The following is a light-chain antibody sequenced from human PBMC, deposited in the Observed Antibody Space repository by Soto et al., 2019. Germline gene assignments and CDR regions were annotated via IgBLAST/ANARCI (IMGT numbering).Light chain of an antibody. CDR1: SSDVGGYNY. V-gene: IGLV2-14*01. CDR2: EVS. Sequence: QSALTQPASVSGSPGQSITISSTGTSSDVGGYNYVSWYQQHPGKAPKLMIYEVSNRPSGVSNRFSGSKSGNTASLTISGLQAEDEADYYCNSYTSSSTHVVFGGGTKLTVL. J-gene: IGLJ2*01. CDR3: NSYTSSSTHVV.